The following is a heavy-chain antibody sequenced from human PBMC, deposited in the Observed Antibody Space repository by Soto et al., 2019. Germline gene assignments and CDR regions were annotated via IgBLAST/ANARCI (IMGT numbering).Heavy chain of an antibody. CDR1: GFSFSDDA. D-gene: IGHD3-10*01. J-gene: IGHJ4*02. V-gene: IGHV3-23*01. CDR2: ISRTGDSA. Sequence: GGSLRLSCAASGFSFSDDAMSWVRQAPGKGLEWVSSISRTGDSAYYADSVKGRFAISRDRSKNRLSLQMNSLRVEDTAVYYCAKVGSGSPIFDYWGQGTLVTVSS. CDR3: AKVGSGSPIFDY.